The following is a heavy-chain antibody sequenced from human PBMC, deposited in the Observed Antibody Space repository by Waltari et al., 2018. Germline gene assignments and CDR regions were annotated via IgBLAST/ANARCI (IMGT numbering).Heavy chain of an antibody. Sequence: QVQLVQSGAEVKKPGASVKVSCKASGYTFTSYGISWVRQAPGQGLEWMGWISAYKGNTNYAQKRQGRVTMTTDTATSTAYMELRSLGSDDTAVYYGARGDGDRWLLPIRDDWGQGTLVTVSS. D-gene: IGHD3-22*01. CDR2: ISAYKGNT. CDR3: ARGDGDRWLLPIRDD. V-gene: IGHV1-18*01. J-gene: IGHJ4*02. CDR1: GYTFTSYG.